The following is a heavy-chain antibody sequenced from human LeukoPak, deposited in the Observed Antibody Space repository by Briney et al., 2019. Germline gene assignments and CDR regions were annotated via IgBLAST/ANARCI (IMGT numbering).Heavy chain of an antibody. J-gene: IGHJ3*02. CDR2: IYYSGST. CDR3: ARHPPRDSSGNDAFDI. CDR1: GGSISSYY. Sequence: PSKTLSLTCTVSGGSISSYYWSWIRQPPGKGLEWIGYIYYSGSTNYNPSLKSRVTISVDTSKNQFSLNLSSVTAADTAVYYCARHPPRDSSGNDAFDIWGQGTMVTVSS. V-gene: IGHV4-59*08. D-gene: IGHD3-22*01.